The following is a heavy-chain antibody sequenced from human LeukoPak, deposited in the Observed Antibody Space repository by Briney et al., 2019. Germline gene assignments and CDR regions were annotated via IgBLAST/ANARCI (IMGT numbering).Heavy chain of an antibody. CDR2: INHSGST. V-gene: IGHV4-34*01. D-gene: IGHD6-13*01. CDR3: ARVHYSSSWYRPVGWFDP. Sequence: PSETPSLTCAVYGGSFSGYYWSWIRQPPGKGLEWIGEINHSGSTNYNPSLKSRVTISVDTSKNQFSLKLSSVTAADTAVYYCARVHYSSSWYRPVGWFDPWGQGTLVTVSS. J-gene: IGHJ5*02. CDR1: GGSFSGYY.